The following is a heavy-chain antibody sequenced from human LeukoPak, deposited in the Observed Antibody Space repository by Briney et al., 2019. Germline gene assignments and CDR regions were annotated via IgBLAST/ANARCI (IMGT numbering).Heavy chain of an antibody. Sequence: PGRSLRLSCAASGFTFDDYDLHWLRQAPGKGREGLSGISYNSGTIAYADSVKAQFTISRDNAKSSLYLEMNNLRLEDTAFYFCAKARSGYLTPFDYWGQGALVTVSS. CDR1: GFTFDDYD. J-gene: IGHJ4*02. CDR2: ISYNSGTI. D-gene: IGHD3-3*01. CDR3: AKARSGYLTPFDY. V-gene: IGHV3-9*01.